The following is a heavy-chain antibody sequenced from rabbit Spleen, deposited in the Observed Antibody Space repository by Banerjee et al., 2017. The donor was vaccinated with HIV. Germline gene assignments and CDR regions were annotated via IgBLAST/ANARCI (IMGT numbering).Heavy chain of an antibody. Sequence: QEQLVESGGGLVKPGASLTLTCKASGFDFSRGYDMCWGHQAPGKGLEWIGCIYTGNIKTYYASWAKGRFTISKTSSTTVTLQMTSLTVADTATYFCARDAGSGHYIDVYFDLWGHGTLVTVS. V-gene: IGHV1S45*01. D-gene: IGHD8-1*01. CDR3: ARDAGSGHYIDVYFDL. J-gene: IGHJ4*01. CDR2: IYTGNIKT. CDR1: GFDFSRGYD.